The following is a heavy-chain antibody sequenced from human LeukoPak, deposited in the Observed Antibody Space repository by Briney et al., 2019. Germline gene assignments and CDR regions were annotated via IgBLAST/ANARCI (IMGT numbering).Heavy chain of an antibody. Sequence: ASVKISCKASGYTFRGNYIHWLRQAPGQGLEWMGWIDANNGDTKSAQKFQGRVTMSRDTSISTAYMDLSSLSPDDAAVYYCARDPSSVTLYFFDSWGPGTLVTVSS. CDR3: ARDPSSVTLYFFDS. D-gene: IGHD4-11*01. J-gene: IGHJ4*01. V-gene: IGHV1-2*02. CDR1: GYTFRGNY. CDR2: IDANNGDT.